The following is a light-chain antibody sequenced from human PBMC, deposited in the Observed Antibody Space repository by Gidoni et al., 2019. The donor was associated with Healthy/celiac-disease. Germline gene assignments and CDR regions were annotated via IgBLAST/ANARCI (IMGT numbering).Light chain of an antibody. V-gene: IGKV1-8*01. CDR1: QGISSY. Sequence: AIRMTPSPSSLSASTGDRVTITCLASQGISSYLAWYQQKPGKAPKLLIYAASTLQSGVPSRFSGSGSGTDFTLTISCLQSEDFATYYCQQYYSYPPYTFGQXTKLEIK. CDR3: QQYYSYPPYT. CDR2: AAS. J-gene: IGKJ2*01.